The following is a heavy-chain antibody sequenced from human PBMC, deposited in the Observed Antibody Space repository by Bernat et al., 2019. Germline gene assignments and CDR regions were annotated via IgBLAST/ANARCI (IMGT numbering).Heavy chain of an antibody. V-gene: IGHV3-33*01. CDR2: IWYDGSNK. CDR1: GFTFSSYG. CDR3: ARRSVAARDAYDI. Sequence: QVQLVESGGGVVQPGRSLRLSCAASGFTFSSYGMHWFRQAPGKGLEWVAVIWYDGSNKYYADSVKGRFTISRDNSKNTLYLQMNSLRAEDTAVYYCARRSVAARDAYDIWGQGTMVTVSS. J-gene: IGHJ3*02. D-gene: IGHD6-6*01.